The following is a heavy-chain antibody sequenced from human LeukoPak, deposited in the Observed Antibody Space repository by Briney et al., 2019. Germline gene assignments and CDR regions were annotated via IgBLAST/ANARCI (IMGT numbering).Heavy chain of an antibody. CDR3: ARDGRGSRSSWFDP. CDR1: GGTFSSYS. Sequence: SVKVSCKASGGTFSSYSISWVRQAPGQGLEWMGGIIPIFGTTDYAQKFQGRVTIAADKSTKTTYMELSSLGSDDTAVYYCARDGRGSRSSWFDPWGQGTLVIVSS. CDR2: IIPIFGTT. V-gene: IGHV1-69*06. D-gene: IGHD3-10*01. J-gene: IGHJ5*02.